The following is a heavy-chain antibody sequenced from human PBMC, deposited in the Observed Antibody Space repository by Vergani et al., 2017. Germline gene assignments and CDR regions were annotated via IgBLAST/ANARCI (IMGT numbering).Heavy chain of an antibody. CDR1: GGSFSGYY. J-gene: IGHJ6*02. CDR2: INHSGST. D-gene: IGHD6-13*01. CDR3: AKNGGAAAGEWDYYYYGMDV. Sequence: QVQLQQWGAGLLKPSETLSLTCAVYGGSFSGYYWSWIRQPPGKGLEWIGEINHSGSTNYNPSLKSRVTISVDTSKNQFSLKLSSVTAADTAVYYCAKNGGAAAGEWDYYYYGMDVWGQGTTVTVSS. V-gene: IGHV4-34*01.